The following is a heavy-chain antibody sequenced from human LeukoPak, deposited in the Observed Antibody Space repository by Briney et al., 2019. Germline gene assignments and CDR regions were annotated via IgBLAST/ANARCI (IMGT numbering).Heavy chain of an antibody. CDR2: INHSGST. CDR3: ARHRNWFDP. Sequence: SETLSLTCAVSGGSISSSNWWSWIRQPPGKGLEWIGEINHSGSTNYNPSLKSRVTISVDTSKNQFSLKLSSVTAADTAVYYCARHRNWFDPWGQGTLVTVSS. CDR1: GGSISSSNW. V-gene: IGHV4-4*02. J-gene: IGHJ5*02.